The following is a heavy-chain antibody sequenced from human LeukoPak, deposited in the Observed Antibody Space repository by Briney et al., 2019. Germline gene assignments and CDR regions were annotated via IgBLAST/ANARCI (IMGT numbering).Heavy chain of an antibody. CDR2: IIPIFGTA. Sequence: GASVKVSCKASGGTFSSYAISWVRQAPGQGLEWMGGIIPIFGTANYAQKFQGRVTITTDESTSTAYMELSSLRSEDTAVYYCAKSTGTTVGYYYYGMDVWGQGTTVTVSS. D-gene: IGHD1-1*01. V-gene: IGHV1-69*05. CDR1: GGTFSSYA. J-gene: IGHJ6*02. CDR3: AKSTGTTVGYYYYGMDV.